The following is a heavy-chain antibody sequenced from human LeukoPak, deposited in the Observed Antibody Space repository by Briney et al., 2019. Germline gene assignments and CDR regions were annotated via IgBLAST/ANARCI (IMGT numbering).Heavy chain of an antibody. CDR3: ARALTRWLQPFDY. CDR2: IYYSGST. J-gene: IGHJ4*02. D-gene: IGHD5-24*01. V-gene: IGHV4-59*01. Sequence: SETLSLTCSVSGGSISSYYWSWIRQPPGKGLEWIGYIYYSGSTNYNPSLKSRVTISVDTSKNQFSLKLSSVTAADTAVYYCARALTRWLQPFDYWGQGTLVTVSS. CDR1: GGSISSYY.